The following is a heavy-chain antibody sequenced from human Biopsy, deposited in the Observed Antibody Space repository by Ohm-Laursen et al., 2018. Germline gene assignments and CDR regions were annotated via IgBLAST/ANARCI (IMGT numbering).Heavy chain of an antibody. J-gene: IGHJ3*01. D-gene: IGHD3-22*01. V-gene: IGHV4-4*07. CDR2: IYVSGST. CDR3: ASVVLGPTNDAFDL. CDR1: GTSIITYS. Sequence: GTLSLTCSVSGTSIITYSWSWIRQPAGKGLEWIGRIYVSGSTNYNPSLKSRVTMSVDTSKKQLSLRLRSVTAADTAMYYCASVVLGPTNDAFDLWGQGTMVTVSP.